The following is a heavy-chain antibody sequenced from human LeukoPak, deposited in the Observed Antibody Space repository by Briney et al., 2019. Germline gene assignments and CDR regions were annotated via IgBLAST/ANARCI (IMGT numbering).Heavy chain of an antibody. Sequence: SETLSLTCTVSGGSISSSSYYWGWIRQPPGKGLEWIGSIYYSGSTYYNPSLKSRVTISVDTSKNQFSLKLSSVTAADTAVYYCARHAGGYQLPPYYYGMDVWGQGTTVTVSS. CDR1: GGSISSSSYY. V-gene: IGHV4-39*01. CDR2: IYYSGST. J-gene: IGHJ6*02. D-gene: IGHD2-2*01. CDR3: ARHAGGYQLPPYYYGMDV.